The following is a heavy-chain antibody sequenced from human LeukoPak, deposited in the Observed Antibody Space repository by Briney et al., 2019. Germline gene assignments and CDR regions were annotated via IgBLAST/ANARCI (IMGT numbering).Heavy chain of an antibody. CDR3: ARRTRAVAGNNWFDP. J-gene: IGHJ5*02. D-gene: IGHD6-19*01. CDR1: GGSFSGYY. V-gene: IGHV4-34*01. Sequence: SETLSLTCAVYGGSFSGYYWSWIRQPPGKGLEWIGEINHSGSTNYNPSLKSRVTISVDTSKNQFSLKLSSVTAADTAVYYCARRTRAVAGNNWFDPWGQRTLVTVSS. CDR2: INHSGST.